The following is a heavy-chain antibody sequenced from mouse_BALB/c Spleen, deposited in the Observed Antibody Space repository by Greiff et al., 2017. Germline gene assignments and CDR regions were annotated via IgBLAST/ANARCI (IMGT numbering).Heavy chain of an antibody. CDR1: GYTFSSYW. V-gene: IGHV1-9*01. CDR3: ARRVGNFYYFDY. Sequence: VKLVESGAELMKPGASVKISCKATGYTFSSYWIEWVKQRPGHGLEWIGEILPGSGSTNYNEKFKGKATFTADTSSNTAYMQLSSLTSEDSAVYYCARRVGNFYYFDYWGQGTTLTVSS. CDR2: ILPGSGST. D-gene: IGHD2-1*01. J-gene: IGHJ2*01.